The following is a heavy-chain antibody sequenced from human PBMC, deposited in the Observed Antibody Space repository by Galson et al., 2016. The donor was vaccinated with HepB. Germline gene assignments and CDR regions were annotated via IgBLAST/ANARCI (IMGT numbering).Heavy chain of an antibody. CDR2: VGGGGTA. J-gene: IGHJ4*01. CDR1: GFTSGTYA. CDR3: AKARGAKYAAYYFDF. D-gene: IGHD2-8*01. Sequence: SLRLSCAASGFTSGTYAVNWVRQAPGKGLEWVSAVGGGGTAYYADSVKGRFTVSRDNSKNTLDLHMYRLRVEDTAVYYCAKARGAKYAAYYFDFWGDGTLVTVSS. V-gene: IGHV3-23*01.